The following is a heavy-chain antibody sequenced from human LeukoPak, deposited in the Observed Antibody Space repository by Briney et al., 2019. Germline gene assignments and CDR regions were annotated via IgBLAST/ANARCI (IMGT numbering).Heavy chain of an antibody. CDR1: GGSISSSSYY. CDR3: ARQYGGKGYYFDY. CDR2: IYYSGST. V-gene: IGHV4-39*01. J-gene: IGHJ4*02. D-gene: IGHD4-23*01. Sequence: SETLSLTCTVSGGSISSSSYYWGWIRRPPGKGLEWIGSIYYSGSTYYNPSLKSRVTISVDTSKSQFSLKLSSVTAADTAVYYCARQYGGKGYYFDYWGQGTRVTVSS.